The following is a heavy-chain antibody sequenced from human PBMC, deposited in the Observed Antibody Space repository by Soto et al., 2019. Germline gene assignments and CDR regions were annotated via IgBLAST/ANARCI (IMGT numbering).Heavy chain of an antibody. CDR1: GGSFSGYY. V-gene: IGHV4-34*01. Sequence: SETLSLTCAVYGGSFSGYYWSWIRQPPGKGLEWIGEINHSGSTNYNPSLKSRVTISVDTSKSQFSLKLSSVTAADTAVYYCARGGYCSGGSCYPLDYWGQGTLVTVSS. D-gene: IGHD2-15*01. CDR2: INHSGST. J-gene: IGHJ4*02. CDR3: ARGGYCSGGSCYPLDY.